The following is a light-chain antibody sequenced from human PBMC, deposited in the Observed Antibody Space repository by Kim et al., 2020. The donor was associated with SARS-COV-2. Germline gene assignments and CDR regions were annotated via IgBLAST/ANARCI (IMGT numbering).Light chain of an antibody. CDR3: QQYGRSLT. CDR1: QNLASNF. Sequence: VSPGESDNLSCKASQNLASNFLAWYQQKPGQAPRLVIYDASSRATGIPDRFSGSGSGTDFTLTISRLEPEDFAVYFCQQYGRSLTFGGGTKVDIK. V-gene: IGKV3-20*01. CDR2: DAS. J-gene: IGKJ4*01.